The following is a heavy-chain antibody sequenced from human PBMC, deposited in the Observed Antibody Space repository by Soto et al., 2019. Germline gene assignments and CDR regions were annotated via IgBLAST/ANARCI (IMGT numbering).Heavy chain of an antibody. V-gene: IGHV4-39*01. J-gene: IGHJ4*02. CDR2: IYYSGST. CDR1: GGSISSSSYY. Sequence: PSETLSLTCTVSGGSISSSSYYWGWIRQPPGKGLEWIGSIYYSGSTYYNPSLKSRVTISVDTSKNQFSLKLRSVTAADTAVYYCAASNERWLKLQNGWGQGTLVTVSS. CDR3: AASNERWLKLQNG. D-gene: IGHD5-12*01.